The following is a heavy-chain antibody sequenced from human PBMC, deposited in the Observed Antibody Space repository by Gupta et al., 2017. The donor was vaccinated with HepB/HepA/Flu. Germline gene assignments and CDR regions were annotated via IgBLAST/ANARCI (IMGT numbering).Heavy chain of an antibody. CDR3: ARHVSGGYTSSPFDF. D-gene: IGHD5-18*01. CDR1: GYSFTSYW. J-gene: IGHJ4*02. CDR2: IFPGDSDT. V-gene: IGHV5-51*01. Sequence: EVQLVQSGAEVKKPGESLKISCEASGYSFTSYWIGWVRQMPGKGLEWMGIIFPGDSDTRYSPSFQGQVAISVDKSNSTAYLQWSSLKASDTAMYYCARHVSGGYTSSPFDFWGQGTLVTVSS.